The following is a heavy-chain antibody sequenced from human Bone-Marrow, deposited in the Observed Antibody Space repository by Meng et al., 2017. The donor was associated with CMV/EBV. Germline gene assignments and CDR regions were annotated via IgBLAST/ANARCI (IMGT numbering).Heavy chain of an antibody. CDR2: INHSGST. CDR3: AILYDFWSGYYRRSDY. D-gene: IGHD3-3*01. J-gene: IGHJ4*02. V-gene: IGHV4-34*01. Sequence: GSLRLSCAVYGGSFSGYYRSWIRQPPGKGLEWIGEINHSGSTNYNPSLKSRVTISVDTSKNQFSLKLSSVTAADTAVYYCAILYDFWSGYYRRSDYWGQGTLVTVSS. CDR1: GGSFSGYY.